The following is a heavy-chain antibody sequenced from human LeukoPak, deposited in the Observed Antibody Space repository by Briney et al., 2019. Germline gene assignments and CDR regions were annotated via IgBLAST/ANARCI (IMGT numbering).Heavy chain of an antibody. V-gene: IGHV3-23*01. CDR2: ISGSGAGT. Sequence: GGSLRLSCAASGFTFSDYYMSWIRQAPGKGLEWVSAISGSGAGTHYADPVKGRFTISRDTSKNTLYLQMNSLRAEDTAVYYCAKDASQPYCSGGSCYSDYWGQGTLVTVSS. J-gene: IGHJ4*02. CDR1: GFTFSDYY. CDR3: AKDASQPYCSGGSCYSDY. D-gene: IGHD2-15*01.